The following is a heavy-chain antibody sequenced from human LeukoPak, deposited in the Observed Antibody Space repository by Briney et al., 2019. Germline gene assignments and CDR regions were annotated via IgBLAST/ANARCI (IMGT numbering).Heavy chain of an antibody. Sequence: ASVKVSCKASGYTFTSYGISWVRQAPGQGLEWMGWISAYNGNTNYAQKLQGRVTMTTDTSTSTAYMELRSLRSDDTAVYYCARYRKIGYCSSTSCYNWFDPWGQGTLVTVSS. J-gene: IGHJ5*02. V-gene: IGHV1-18*01. D-gene: IGHD2-2*01. CDR1: GYTFTSYG. CDR3: ARYRKIGYCSSTSCYNWFDP. CDR2: ISAYNGNT.